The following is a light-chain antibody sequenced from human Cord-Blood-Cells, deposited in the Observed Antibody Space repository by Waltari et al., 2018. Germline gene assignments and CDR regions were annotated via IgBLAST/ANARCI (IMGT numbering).Light chain of an antibody. V-gene: IGKV1-39*01. CDR1: QSISSY. CDR2: AAS. J-gene: IGKJ5*01. CDR3: QQSYSTPIT. Sequence: DIQMTQSPSSLSACVGDRVNITCRASQSISSYLIWYQQKPGKAPKLLIYAASSLQSGVPSRFSGSGSGTDFTLTISSLQPEDFATYYCQQSYSTPITFGQGTRLEIK.